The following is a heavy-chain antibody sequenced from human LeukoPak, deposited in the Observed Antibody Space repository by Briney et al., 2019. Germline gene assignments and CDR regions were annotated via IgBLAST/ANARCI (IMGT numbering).Heavy chain of an antibody. CDR2: IYYSGST. D-gene: IGHD2-8*01. Sequence: SETLSLTCTVSGGSISRYYWSWIRQPPGKGLEWIGYIYYSGSTNYNPSLKSRVTISVDTSKNQFSLKLSSVTAADTAVYYCARVMYGEYAFDIWGQGTMVTVSS. J-gene: IGHJ3*02. CDR3: ARVMYGEYAFDI. CDR1: GGSISRYY. V-gene: IGHV4-59*01.